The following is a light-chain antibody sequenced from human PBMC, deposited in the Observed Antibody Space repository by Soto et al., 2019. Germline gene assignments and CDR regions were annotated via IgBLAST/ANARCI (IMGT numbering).Light chain of an antibody. CDR3: QTWGTGIRV. CDR1: SGHSSNS. Sequence: QPVLTQSPSVSASLGASVRLTCTLSSGHSSNSIAWHQQQPEKGPRYLMKINSDGSHNKGDGIPDRFSGSSSGAERYLTISSLQSDDEADYYCQTWGTGIRVFGGGTTLTVL. V-gene: IGLV4-69*01. J-gene: IGLJ3*02. CDR2: INSDGSH.